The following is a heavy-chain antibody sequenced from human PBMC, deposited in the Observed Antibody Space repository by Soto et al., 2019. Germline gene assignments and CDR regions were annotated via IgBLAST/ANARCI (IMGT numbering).Heavy chain of an antibody. V-gene: IGHV4-39*01. J-gene: IGHJ4*02. Sequence: LSLTCTVSGGSTNSRSDYWGWIRQPPGKGLEWIGSVYYSGSTYDNPSLQSRVTISVDTSRDQFSLKLISVTAADTAVYFCARQPRGPGYGERGLYFDYWGQGTLVTVSS. CDR1: GGSTNSRSDY. CDR3: ARQPRGPGYGERGLYFDY. CDR2: VYYSGST. D-gene: IGHD3-16*01.